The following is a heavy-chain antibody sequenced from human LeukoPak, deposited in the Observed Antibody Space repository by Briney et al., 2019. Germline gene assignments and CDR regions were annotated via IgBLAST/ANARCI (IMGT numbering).Heavy chain of an antibody. V-gene: IGHV3-23*01. CDR3: AKRKVATEYYFDY. D-gene: IGHD1-26*01. CDR1: GFTLSRYG. CDR2: ISGSGGSP. Sequence: QPGGSLRLSCAASGFTLSRYGLSWVRQAPGKGLEWVSSISGSGGSPHYADSVKGRFTISRDNSRNTVYLQMNSLRAEDTAVYYCAKRKVATEYYFDYWGQGTLVTVSS. J-gene: IGHJ4*02.